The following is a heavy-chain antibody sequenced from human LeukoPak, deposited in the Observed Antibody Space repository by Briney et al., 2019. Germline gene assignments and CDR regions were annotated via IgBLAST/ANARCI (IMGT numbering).Heavy chain of an antibody. CDR1: GFTFVDYA. CDR2: ISWNSGSI. V-gene: IGHV3-9*01. Sequence: GGSLTQSCAATGFTFVDYAMHWVRQPGWKGLEWVSGISWNSGSIGYADSVKGRFTISRDNAKNSLYLKMNSLRAEDTALYYCAKETDAFDIWGQGTMVTVSS. CDR3: AKETDAFDI. J-gene: IGHJ3*02.